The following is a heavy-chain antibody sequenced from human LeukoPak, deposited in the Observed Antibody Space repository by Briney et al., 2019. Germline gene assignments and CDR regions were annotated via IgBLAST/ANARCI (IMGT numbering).Heavy chain of an antibody. CDR2: INQDGSVQ. Sequence: QPGGSLRLSCAASGFPFSGYWMDWVRQAPGKGMEWVANINQDGSVQYYAASVRGRFTISRDNAKNSLYLQMNILRAEDTAIHYCSRGLDYLGQGALVTVSS. CDR1: GFPFSGYW. V-gene: IGHV3-7*01. J-gene: IGHJ4*02. CDR3: SRGLDY.